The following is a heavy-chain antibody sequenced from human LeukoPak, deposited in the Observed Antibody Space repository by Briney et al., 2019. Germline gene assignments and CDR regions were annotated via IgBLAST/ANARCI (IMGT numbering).Heavy chain of an antibody. CDR3: ARDPGYCSGGSCYWVHAFDI. D-gene: IGHD2-15*01. CDR1: GYSISSGYY. V-gene: IGHV4-38-2*02. J-gene: IGHJ3*02. CDR2: IYHSGST. Sequence: KASETLSPTCTVSGYSISSGYYWGWIRQPPGKGLEWIGSIYHSGSTYYNPSLKSRVTISVDTSKNQFSLKLSSVTAADTAVYYCARDPGYCSGGSCYWVHAFDIWGQGTMVTVSS.